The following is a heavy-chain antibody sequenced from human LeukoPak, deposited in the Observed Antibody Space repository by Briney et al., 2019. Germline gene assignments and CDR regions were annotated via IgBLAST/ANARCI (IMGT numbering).Heavy chain of an antibody. CDR3: ARNSPYDFWSGYYNFDY. CDR2: IYYSGST. Sequence: SETLSLTCTVSGGSISSGGYYWSWIRQHPGKGLEWIGYIYYSGSTYYNPSLKSRVTISVDTSKNQFSLKLSSVTAADTAVYYCARNSPYDFWSGYYNFDYWGQGTLVTVSS. V-gene: IGHV4-31*03. J-gene: IGHJ4*02. D-gene: IGHD3-3*01. CDR1: GGSISSGGYY.